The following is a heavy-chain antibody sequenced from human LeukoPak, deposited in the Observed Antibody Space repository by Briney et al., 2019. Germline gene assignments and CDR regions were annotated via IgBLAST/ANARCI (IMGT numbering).Heavy chain of an antibody. V-gene: IGHV3-9*03. Sequence: GGSLRLSCAASGFTFGSYWMHWVRQAPGKGLEWVSGISWNSGSIGYADSVKGRFTISRDNAKNSLYLQMNSLRAEDMALYYCAKGSGSQFGAFDIWGQGTMVTVSS. J-gene: IGHJ3*02. D-gene: IGHD3-3*01. CDR1: GFTFGSYW. CDR3: AKGSGSQFGAFDI. CDR2: ISWNSGSI.